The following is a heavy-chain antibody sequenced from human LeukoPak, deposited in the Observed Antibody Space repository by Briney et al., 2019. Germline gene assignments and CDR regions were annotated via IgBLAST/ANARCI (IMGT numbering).Heavy chain of an antibody. CDR2: INPSGSST. V-gene: IGHV1-46*01. CDR1: EYTFTSYY. D-gene: IGHD3-22*01. CDR3: AKDQLRYYDSSGYYRL. Sequence: ASVKVSCKASEYTFTSYYMHWVRQAPGQGLEWMGIINPSGSSTSYAQNFQGRVTMTWDTSTSTVYMELSSLRAEDTAVYYCAKDQLRYYDSSGYYRLWGQGALVTVSS. J-gene: IGHJ4*02.